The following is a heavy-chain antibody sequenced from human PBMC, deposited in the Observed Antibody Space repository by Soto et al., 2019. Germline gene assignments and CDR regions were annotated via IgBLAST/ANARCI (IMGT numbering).Heavy chain of an antibody. CDR1: GGTFSSYA. Sequence: GASVKVSCKASGGTFSSYAISWVRQAPGQGLEWMGGIIPIFGTANYAQKFQGRVTITADESTSTAYMELSSLRSEDTAVYYCARGRYSYGWEKWFDPWGQGTLVTVSS. D-gene: IGHD5-18*01. J-gene: IGHJ5*02. CDR3: ARGRYSYGWEKWFDP. CDR2: IIPIFGTA. V-gene: IGHV1-69*13.